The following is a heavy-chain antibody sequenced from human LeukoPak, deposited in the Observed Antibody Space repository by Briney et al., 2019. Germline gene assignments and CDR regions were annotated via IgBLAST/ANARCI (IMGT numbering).Heavy chain of an antibody. CDR3: ARDRTAYNGGAGGFDS. CDR1: GGSINSDC. J-gene: IGHJ4*02. Sequence: SETLSLTCTVSGGSINSDCWTWIRQPPGKGLEWVGDIYYRGTTYYNPTLKSRLTMSVDTSENQFSLRLSSVTAADTGVYYCARDRTAYNGGAGGFDSWGQGTLVTVSS. V-gene: IGHV4-59*01. D-gene: IGHD4-23*01. CDR2: IYYRGTT.